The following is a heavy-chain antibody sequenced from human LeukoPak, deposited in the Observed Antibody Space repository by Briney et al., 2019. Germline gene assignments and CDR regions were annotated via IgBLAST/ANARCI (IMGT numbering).Heavy chain of an antibody. CDR3: AREPHYDLLTGYALGYLDL. CDR1: GYXFTGYY. D-gene: IGHD3-9*01. V-gene: IGHV1-2*02. J-gene: IGHJ2*01. Sequence: VASVKVSCKASGYXFTGYYMHWVRQAPGQGLEWMVWINSNSGDTNYAQKFQGRVTMTRDTSISTAYMELSRLRSDDTAVYYCAREPHYDLLTGYALGYLDLWGRGILLTVSS. CDR2: INSNSGDT.